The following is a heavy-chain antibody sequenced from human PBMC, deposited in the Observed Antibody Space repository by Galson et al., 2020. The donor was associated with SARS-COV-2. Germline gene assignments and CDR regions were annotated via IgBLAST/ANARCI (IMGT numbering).Heavy chain of an antibody. CDR3: ARGGGVVLAGLDY. J-gene: IGHJ4*02. CDR1: GYTFTNYY. CDR2: TNPSGDNA. Sequence: ASVKVSCKASGYTFTNYYIHWVRQAPGQGLEWVGITNPSGDNAIYAQKFQGRVTMTGDTSTSTVYMEVSSVTTEDTAVYYCARGGGVVLAGLDYWGQGTPVTVSS. V-gene: IGHV1-46*01. D-gene: IGHD2-15*01.